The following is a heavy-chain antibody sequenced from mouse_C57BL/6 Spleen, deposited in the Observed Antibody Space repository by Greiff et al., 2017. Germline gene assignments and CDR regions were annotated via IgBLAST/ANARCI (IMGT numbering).Heavy chain of an antibody. D-gene: IGHD1-1*01. J-gene: IGHJ1*03. Sequence: QVQLQQSGPGLVAPSQSLSITCTVSGFSLTSYAISWVRQPPGKGLEWLGVIWTGGGTNYNSALKSRLSISKDNSKSQVFLKMNSLQTDDTARYYCARNGPLYGSRTGWYFDVWGTGTTVTVSS. CDR1: GFSLTSYA. CDR2: IWTGGGT. CDR3: ARNGPLYGSRTGWYFDV. V-gene: IGHV2-9-1*01.